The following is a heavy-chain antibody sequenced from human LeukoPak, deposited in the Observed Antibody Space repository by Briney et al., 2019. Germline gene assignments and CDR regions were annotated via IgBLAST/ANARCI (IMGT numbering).Heavy chain of an antibody. D-gene: IGHD1-7*01. CDR1: GGSISSGGHY. CDR3: ARDVTGTNFFDN. V-gene: IGHV4-31*03. J-gene: IGHJ4*02. CDR2: IYNSGST. Sequence: PSETLSLTCTVSGGSISSGGHYWSWIRQHPGKGPEWIGYIYNSGSTYYNPSLRSRITISVDTSKNQFSLKLSSVTAADTAVYYCARDVTGTNFFDNWGQGTLATVSS.